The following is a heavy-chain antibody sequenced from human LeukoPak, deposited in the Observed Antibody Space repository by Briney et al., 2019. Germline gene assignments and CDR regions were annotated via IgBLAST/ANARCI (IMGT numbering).Heavy chain of an antibody. J-gene: IGHJ4*02. CDR3: ARLLRVVVPAAFPDY. Sequence: SETLSLTCTVSGGSISSSSYYWGWIRQPPGKGLEWIGSIYYSGSTYYNPSLKSRVTISVDTSKNQFSLKLSSVTAADTAVYYCARLLRVVVPAAFPDYWGQGTLVTVST. CDR2: IYYSGST. V-gene: IGHV4-39*01. D-gene: IGHD2-2*01. CDR1: GGSISSSSYY.